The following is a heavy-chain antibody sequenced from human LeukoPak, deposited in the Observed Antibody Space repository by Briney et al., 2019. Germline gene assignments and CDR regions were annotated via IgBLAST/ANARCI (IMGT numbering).Heavy chain of an antibody. V-gene: IGHV3-23*01. CDR2: LSADGGSP. Sequence: GGSLRLSCAASGFTFSSYAMSWVRQAPGKGLEWVSSLSADGGSPYYADSVKGRFTISRDNSKNTLSLQMNSLRAEDTAIYFCAKDRTLYDYYDSSGHTDHWGQGTLVTVSS. CDR3: AKDRTLYDYYDSSGHTDH. D-gene: IGHD3-22*01. J-gene: IGHJ4*02. CDR1: GFTFSSYA.